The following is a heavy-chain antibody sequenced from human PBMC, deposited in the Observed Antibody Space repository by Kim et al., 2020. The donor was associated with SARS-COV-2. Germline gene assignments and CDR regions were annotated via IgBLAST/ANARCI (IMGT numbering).Heavy chain of an antibody. CDR1: GFTFSSYS. V-gene: IGHV3-21*01. CDR2: ISSSSSYI. D-gene: IGHD2-2*01. CDR3: ARDIVVVPAAPESYYYYGMDV. J-gene: IGHJ6*02. Sequence: GGSLRLSCAASGFTFSSYSMNWVRQAPGKGLEWVSSISSSSSYIYYADSVKGRFTISRDNAKNSLYLQMNSLRAEDTAVYYCARDIVVVPAAPESYYYYGMDVWGQGTTVTVSS.